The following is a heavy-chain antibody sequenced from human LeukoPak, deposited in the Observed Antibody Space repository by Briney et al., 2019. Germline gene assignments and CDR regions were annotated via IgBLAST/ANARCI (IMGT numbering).Heavy chain of an antibody. Sequence: GGSLRLSCEASGFTFSNFWMSWIRQAPGKGLERVASINEDGSEKVYVDSGKGRFTISRDNAKNSLYLQMNSLRAEDTAVYYCASFGDDYWGQGTLVTVSS. CDR1: GFTFSNFW. J-gene: IGHJ4*02. V-gene: IGHV3-7*03. CDR3: ASFGDDY. CDR2: INEDGSEK. D-gene: IGHD3-10*01.